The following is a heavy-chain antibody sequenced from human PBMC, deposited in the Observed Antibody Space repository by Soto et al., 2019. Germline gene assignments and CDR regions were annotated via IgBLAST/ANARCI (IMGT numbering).Heavy chain of an antibody. CDR3: ARDPAGSTRPYYYGMDV. D-gene: IGHD2-2*01. J-gene: IGHJ6*02. CDR1: GFTFTRYS. V-gene: IGHV3-21*01. Sequence: PGGSLRLSFAASGFTFTRYSMTWVRQAPGKGLEWVSSISSRSTFIYYADSVKGRFTISRDNDNNSLYLQMNSLRAEDTALYYCARDPAGSTRPYYYGMDVWGQGTTVTVSS. CDR2: ISSRSTFI.